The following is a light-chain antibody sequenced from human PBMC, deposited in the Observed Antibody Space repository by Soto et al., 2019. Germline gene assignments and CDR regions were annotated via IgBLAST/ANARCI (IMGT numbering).Light chain of an antibody. J-gene: IGKJ4*01. CDR1: QGISSY. Sequence: AIRMTQSPSSFSASTGDRVTITCRASQGISSYLAWYQQKPGKAPKLLIYAASTLQSGVPSRFSGSGSGTDFTLTISCLQSEDFAVYYCQQYNRWPLTFGGGTKVDIK. V-gene: IGKV1-8*01. CDR3: QQYNRWPLT. CDR2: AAS.